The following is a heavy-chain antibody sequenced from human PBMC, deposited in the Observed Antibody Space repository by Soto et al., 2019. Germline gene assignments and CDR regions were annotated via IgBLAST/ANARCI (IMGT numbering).Heavy chain of an antibody. J-gene: IGHJ3*02. Sequence: EASVEVSCKASGYTFTSYGISWVRQAPGQGLEWMGWISAYNGNTNYAKQLQGRVTMTTATSTSTAYMALRSLRSDDTAVYYCVRPLTHYDSSGYYGAFDIWGQGTTVTVSS. D-gene: IGHD3-22*01. V-gene: IGHV1-18*01. CDR1: GYTFTSYG. CDR2: ISAYNGNT. CDR3: VRPLTHYDSSGYYGAFDI.